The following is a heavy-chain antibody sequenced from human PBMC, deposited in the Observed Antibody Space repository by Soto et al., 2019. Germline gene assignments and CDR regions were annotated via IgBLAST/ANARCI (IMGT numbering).Heavy chain of an antibody. CDR2: IYYSGST. J-gene: IGHJ5*02. D-gene: IGHD1-1*01. V-gene: IGHV4-59*08. CDR1: GGSISSYY. CDR3: ARLSGLNNWFDP. Sequence: TSETLSLTCTVSGGSISSYYSSWIRQPPGKGLEWIGYIYYSGSTNYNPSLKSRVTISVDTSKNQFSLKLSSVTAADTAVYYCARLSGLNNWFDPWGQGTLVTVSS.